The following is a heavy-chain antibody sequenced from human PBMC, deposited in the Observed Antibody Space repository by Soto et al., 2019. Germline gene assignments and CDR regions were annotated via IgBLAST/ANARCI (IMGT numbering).Heavy chain of an antibody. D-gene: IGHD1-7*01. Sequence: QVQLVESGGGVVQPGRSLRLSCAASGFTFSSYAMHWVRQAPGKGLEWVAVISYDGSNKYYADSVKGRFTISRDNSKNTLYLQMNSLRAEDTAVYYCARVSRAYITGTTGLFDPWGQGTLVTVSS. J-gene: IGHJ5*02. CDR2: ISYDGSNK. CDR1: GFTFSSYA. V-gene: IGHV3-30-3*01. CDR3: ARVSRAYITGTTGLFDP.